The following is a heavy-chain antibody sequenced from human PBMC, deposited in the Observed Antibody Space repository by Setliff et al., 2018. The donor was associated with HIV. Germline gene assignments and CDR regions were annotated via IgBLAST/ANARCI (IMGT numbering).Heavy chain of an antibody. V-gene: IGHV1-2*02. Sequence: ASVKVSCKASGYTFTSYYMHWVRQAPGQGLEWMGIINPNSGGTNYAQRFQGRVPMTRDTSISTAYMELGRLRSDDTAVYYCAREGWELASFDYWGQGTLVTVSS. CDR2: INPNSGGT. CDR1: GYTFTSYY. J-gene: IGHJ4*02. D-gene: IGHD1-26*01. CDR3: AREGWELASFDY.